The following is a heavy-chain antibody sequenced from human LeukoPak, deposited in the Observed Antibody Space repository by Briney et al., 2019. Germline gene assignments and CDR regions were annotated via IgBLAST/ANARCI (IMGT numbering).Heavy chain of an antibody. CDR1: GFTVSSNY. Sequence: GGSLRLSCAASGFTVSSNYMSWVRQAPGKGLEWVAVISYDGSNKYYADSVKGRFTISRDNSKNTLYLQMNSLRAEDTAVYYCAREGRVRWYDYWGQGTLVTVSS. CDR3: AREGRVRWYDY. V-gene: IGHV3-30-3*01. D-gene: IGHD4-23*01. J-gene: IGHJ4*02. CDR2: ISYDGSNK.